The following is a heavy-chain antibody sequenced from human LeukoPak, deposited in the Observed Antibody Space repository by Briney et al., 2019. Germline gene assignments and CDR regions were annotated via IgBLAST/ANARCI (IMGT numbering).Heavy chain of an antibody. CDR3: AKDLWDIVVLPDAKLAY. Sequence: GGTLRLSCAVSGFTFSNYGMSWVRQAPGKGLEWVSVISGSGSSTYYADSLKGRFTISRDNSKNTLYLQMNSLRAEDTGVYYCAKDLWDIVVLPDAKLAYWGQGTLVTVSS. CDR1: GFTFSNYG. CDR2: ISGSGSST. D-gene: IGHD2-2*01. J-gene: IGHJ4*02. V-gene: IGHV3-23*01.